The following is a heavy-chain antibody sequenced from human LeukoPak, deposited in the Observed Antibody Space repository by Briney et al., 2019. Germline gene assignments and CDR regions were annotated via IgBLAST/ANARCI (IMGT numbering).Heavy chain of an antibody. CDR3: VTGVYYFDY. Sequence: GGSLRLSCAASGFTFSSYWMNWVRQAPGKGLEWVANIKDDESEIYYVDSVKGRFTISRDNAKNSLSLQMDSLRAEDTAVYFCVTGVYYFDYWGQGTLVTVSS. CDR2: IKDDESEI. J-gene: IGHJ4*02. D-gene: IGHD3-10*01. V-gene: IGHV3-7*05. CDR1: GFTFSSYW.